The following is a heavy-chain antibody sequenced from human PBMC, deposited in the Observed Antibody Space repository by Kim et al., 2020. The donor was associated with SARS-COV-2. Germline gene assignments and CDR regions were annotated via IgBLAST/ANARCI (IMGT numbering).Heavy chain of an antibody. V-gene: IGHV3-33*06. CDR1: GFTFSSYA. CDR2: IWYDGSNK. CDR3: AKGPRDY. J-gene: IGHJ4*02. Sequence: GGSLRLSCAASGFTFSSYAMHWVRQAPGKGLEWVAVIWYDGSNKYYADSVKGRFTISRDNSKNTLYLRMNSLRAEDTAVYYCAKGPRDYWGQGTLVTVS.